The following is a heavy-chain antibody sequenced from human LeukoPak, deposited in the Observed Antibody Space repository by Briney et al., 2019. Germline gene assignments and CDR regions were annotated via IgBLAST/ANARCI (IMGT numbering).Heavy chain of an antibody. CDR2: IYYSGST. CDR1: GGSISGHY. V-gene: IGHV4-59*11. J-gene: IGHJ4*02. D-gene: IGHD4-11*01. Sequence: SETLSLTCTVSGGSISGHYWSWIRQAPGKGLEWIGYIYYSGSTNSNPSLKSRVTISVDTSKNQFSLKLRSVTVADTAMYYCARDGRNGMDHWGQGTLVAVSS. CDR3: ARDGRNGMDH.